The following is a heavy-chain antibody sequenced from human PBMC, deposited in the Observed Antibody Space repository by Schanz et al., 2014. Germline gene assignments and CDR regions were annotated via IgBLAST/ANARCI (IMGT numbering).Heavy chain of an antibody. Sequence: EVQLVESGGGLVKPGGSLRLSCGVSGFTASSHSMNWVRQAPGKGPEWVSYIRSSSTPIYYADSVKGRFTISRDNAKNSLYLQMNSLRAEDTAVYYCVRDSFFAFDYWGQGTLVTVSS. V-gene: IGHV3-21*05. CDR2: IRSSSTPI. D-gene: IGHD3-3*01. J-gene: IGHJ4*02. CDR3: VRDSFFAFDY. CDR1: GFTASSHS.